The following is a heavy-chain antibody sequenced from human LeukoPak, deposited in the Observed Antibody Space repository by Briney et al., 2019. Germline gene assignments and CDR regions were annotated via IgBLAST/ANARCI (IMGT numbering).Heavy chain of an antibody. Sequence: GGSLRLSCAASGFTFNIYEMNWVRQAPGKGLEWVSYISSSGSTIYYADSVKGRFTISRDNAKNSLYLQMNSLRAEDTAVYYCAELGITMIGGVWGKGTTVTISS. V-gene: IGHV3-48*03. D-gene: IGHD3-10*02. J-gene: IGHJ6*04. CDR2: ISSSGSTI. CDR3: AELGITMIGGV. CDR1: GFTFNIYE.